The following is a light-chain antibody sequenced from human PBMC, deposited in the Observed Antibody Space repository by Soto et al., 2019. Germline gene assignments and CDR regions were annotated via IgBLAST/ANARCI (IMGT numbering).Light chain of an antibody. V-gene: IGKV3-20*01. CDR3: QQHNSYPLT. CDR2: GAS. CDR1: KSVSSSY. Sequence: EIVFTPSPGTLALSPGEKATLSFKASKSVSSSYLAWYQQRPGQAPRLLIYGASNRATGIPDRFSGSGSGTEFTLTISSLQPEDFATYYCQQHNSYPLTFGEGTKVDIK. J-gene: IGKJ4*02.